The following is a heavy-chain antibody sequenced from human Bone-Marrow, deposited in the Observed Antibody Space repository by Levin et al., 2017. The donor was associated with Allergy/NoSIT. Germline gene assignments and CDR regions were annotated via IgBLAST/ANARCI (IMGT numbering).Heavy chain of an antibody. Sequence: PGESLKISCAASGFTFSGHWMHWVRQAPGKGLVWVSRINTDGSSTNYADSVKGRFTISRDNAKNTLYLQMNSLRAEDTAVYYCASGPDYSSRIGNIWGQGTMVTVSS. J-gene: IGHJ3*02. V-gene: IGHV3-74*01. CDR1: GFTFSGHW. CDR3: ASGPDYSSRIGNI. CDR2: INTDGSST. D-gene: IGHD6-13*01.